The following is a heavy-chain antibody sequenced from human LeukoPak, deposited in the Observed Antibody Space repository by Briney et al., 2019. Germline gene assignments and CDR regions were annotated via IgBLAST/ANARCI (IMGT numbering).Heavy chain of an antibody. CDR2: GDYSGGT. D-gene: IGHD6-19*01. J-gene: IGHJ4*02. Sequence: SETLSLTCTVSGDSFTSVTDYWAWIRQPPGKGLEWIASGDYSGGTYYNPSLESRVAISADMSKNQISLKLSSVTGADTAVYYCAGERGEEYSSGWYKTNYFYNWGQGIRVTVSS. V-gene: IGHV4-39*07. CDR1: GDSFTSVTDY. CDR3: AGERGEEYSSGWYKTNYFYN.